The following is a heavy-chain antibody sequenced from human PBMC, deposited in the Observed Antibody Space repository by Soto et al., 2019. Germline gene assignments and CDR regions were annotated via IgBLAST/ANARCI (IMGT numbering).Heavy chain of an antibody. CDR1: GYSFTSYW. D-gene: IGHD6-13*01. CDR2: IDPSDSYT. CDR3: ARHGIPQLVGRPYYGMDV. V-gene: IGHV5-10-1*01. Sequence: PGESLKISCKGSGYSFTSYWISWVRQMPGKGLEWMGRIDPSDSYTNYSPSFQGHVTISADKSISTAYLQWSSLKASDTAMYYCARHGIPQLVGRPYYGMDVWGQGTKVTVSS. J-gene: IGHJ6*02.